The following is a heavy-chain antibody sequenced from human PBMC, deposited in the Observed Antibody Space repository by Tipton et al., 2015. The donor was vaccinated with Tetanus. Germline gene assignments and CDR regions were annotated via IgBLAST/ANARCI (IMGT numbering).Heavy chain of an antibody. CDR2: ISDSGDEL. D-gene: IGHD3/OR15-3a*01. CDR3: ARPPPDYRRTWTTYYFDF. J-gene: IGHJ4*02. Sequence: SLRLSCAASGFTFRTYDMSWVRQAPGKGLEWVSGISDSGDELFYADSVKGRFTVSRDNSRSTLFLQMNSLRAEDTAIYFCARPPPDYRRTWTTYYFDFWGQGTVVTVSS. CDR1: GFTFRTYD. V-gene: IGHV3-23*01.